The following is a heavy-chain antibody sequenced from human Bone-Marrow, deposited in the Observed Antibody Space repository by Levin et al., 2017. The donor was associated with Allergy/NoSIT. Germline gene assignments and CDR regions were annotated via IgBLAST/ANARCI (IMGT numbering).Heavy chain of an antibody. Sequence: AASVKVSCKASGFNFTSAALQWIRQTRGQRLEWIGWIVVGSGDTSYAQDFQDRATITRDMSTRTAYMELTRLTSEDTAVYYCAAGPFADYVRWFDPWGQGTLVTVTS. D-gene: IGHD3-10*02. V-gene: IGHV1-58*01. CDR3: AAGPFADYVRWFDP. J-gene: IGHJ5*02. CDR2: IVVGSGDT. CDR1: GFNFTSAA.